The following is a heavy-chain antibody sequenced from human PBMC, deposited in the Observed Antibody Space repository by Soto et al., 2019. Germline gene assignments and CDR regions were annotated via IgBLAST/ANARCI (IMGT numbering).Heavy chain of an antibody. CDR1: GGSISSYY. V-gene: IGHV4-59*01. D-gene: IGHD5-18*01. CDR3: ARDNGYSYGYTVYH. Sequence: PSETLSLTCTVSGGSISSYYLSWIRQPPGKGLERIGYIYYSGSTNYNPSLKSRVTISVDTSKNQFSLKLSSVAASDSAVYYCARDNGYSYGYTVYHWGQGTLVTVSS. J-gene: IGHJ4*02. CDR2: IYYSGST.